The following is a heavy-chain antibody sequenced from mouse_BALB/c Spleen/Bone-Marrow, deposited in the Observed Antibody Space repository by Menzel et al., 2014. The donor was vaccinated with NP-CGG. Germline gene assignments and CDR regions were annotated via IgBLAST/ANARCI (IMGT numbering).Heavy chain of an antibody. J-gene: IGHJ2*01. Sequence: VKLMESGPGLVAPSQSLSITCTVSGFSLTSYGVHWVRQPPGKGLEWLGVIWAGGSTNYNSALMSRLSISKDNSKSQVFLKMNSLQTDDTAMYYCARGYGSSHYFDYWGQGTTLTVSS. CDR3: ARGYGSSHYFDY. CDR2: IWAGGST. V-gene: IGHV2-9*02. D-gene: IGHD1-1*01. CDR1: GFSLTSYG.